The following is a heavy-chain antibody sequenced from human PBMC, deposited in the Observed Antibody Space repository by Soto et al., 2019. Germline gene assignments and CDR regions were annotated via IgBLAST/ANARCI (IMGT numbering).Heavy chain of an antibody. CDR1: GFTFSSYW. CDR2: IKQDGSEK. CDR3: ARVARLTVTIPDYYYYGMDV. Sequence: GGSLRLSCAASGFTFSSYWMSWVRQAPGKGLEWVANIKQDGSEKYYVDSVKGRFTISRDNAKNSLYLQMNSLRAEDTAVYYCARVARLTVTIPDYYYYGMDVWGQGTTVTVSS. V-gene: IGHV3-7*05. J-gene: IGHJ6*02. D-gene: IGHD4-17*01.